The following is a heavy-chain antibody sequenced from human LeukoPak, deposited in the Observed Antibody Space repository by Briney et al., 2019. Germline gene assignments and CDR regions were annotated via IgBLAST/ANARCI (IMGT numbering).Heavy chain of an antibody. CDR3: ARTYSSSAGYWFDP. Sequence: TLSLTCTVSGGSIDRGDSYWSWIRQHPGRGLEWIAYIYYSGSTYYNPSLKSRVTISVDTSKNQFSLRLTSVTAADTAVYYCARTYSSSAGYWFDPWGQGTLVTVSS. CDR2: IYYSGST. V-gene: IGHV4-31*03. D-gene: IGHD6-13*01. CDR1: GGSIDRGDSY. J-gene: IGHJ5*02.